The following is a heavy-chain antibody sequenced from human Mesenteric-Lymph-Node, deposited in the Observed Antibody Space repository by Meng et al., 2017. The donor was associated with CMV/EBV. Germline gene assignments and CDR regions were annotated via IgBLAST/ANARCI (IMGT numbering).Heavy chain of an antibody. CDR3: ARVMDSGRPSVDY. CDR2: SSTYNDDT. J-gene: IGHJ4*02. CDR1: GYIFSSHG. Sequence: ASVKVSCKPSGYIFSSHGITWVRQAPGQGLEWMGWSSTYNDDTVYAQKFQGRVTMTTETSTTTAYMELRSLRSDDTAVYYCARVMDSGRPSVDYWGQGTLVTVSS. V-gene: IGHV1-18*01. D-gene: IGHD1-26*01.